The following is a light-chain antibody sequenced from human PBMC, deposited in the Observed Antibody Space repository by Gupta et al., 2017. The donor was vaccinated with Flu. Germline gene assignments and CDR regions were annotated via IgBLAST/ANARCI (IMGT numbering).Light chain of an antibody. CDR1: QDISSW. Sequence: DIQMTQSPSSVSASVGDSVTITCRASQDISSWLAWYQQKPGKAPNLLIYAASSVQSGVPSRFSGSGSGTDFTLTVSSLQPEDFATYYCQQGNSFPYTFGQGTKVEIK. CDR2: AAS. V-gene: IGKV1D-12*01. CDR3: QQGNSFPYT. J-gene: IGKJ2*01.